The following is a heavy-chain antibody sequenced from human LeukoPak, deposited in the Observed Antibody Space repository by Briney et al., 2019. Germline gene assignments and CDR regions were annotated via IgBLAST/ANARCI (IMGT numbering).Heavy chain of an antibody. CDR3: ARDYSTVTTFFDY. CDR1: GFTFSDYY. D-gene: IGHD4-17*01. J-gene: IGHJ4*02. Sequence: GGSLRLSCAASGFTFSDYYMSWIRQAPGKGLEWVSYITSGGTTIYYADSVKGRFTISRDNAKNSLYLQMNSLRAEDTAVYYCARDYSTVTTFFDYWGQGTLVTVSS. V-gene: IGHV3-11*04. CDR2: ITSGGTTI.